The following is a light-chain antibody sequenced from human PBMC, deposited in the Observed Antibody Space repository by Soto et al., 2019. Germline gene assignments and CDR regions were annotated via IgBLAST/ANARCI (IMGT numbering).Light chain of an antibody. V-gene: IGKV1-5*01. CDR3: QQYNSYSGYT. Sequence: DIQMTQSPSTLSASVGDRVTITCRASQSISRWLAWYQQKPGKAPKFLIYDASNLQSGVPSRFSGSGSGTAFTHTISSLQPDDFATYYCQQYNSYSGYTFGQGTKLEIK. CDR2: DAS. CDR1: QSISRW. J-gene: IGKJ2*01.